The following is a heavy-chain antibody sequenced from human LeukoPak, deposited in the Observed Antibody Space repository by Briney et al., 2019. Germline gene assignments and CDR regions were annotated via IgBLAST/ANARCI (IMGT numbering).Heavy chain of an antibody. D-gene: IGHD2-15*01. CDR1: GGSFSGYY. CDR3: ARGRYCSGGSCYDWYFDL. V-gene: IGHV4-34*01. J-gene: IGHJ2*01. Sequence: PSETLSLTCAVYGGSFSGYYWSWIRQPPGKGLEWIGEINHSGSTNYNPSLKSRVTISVDTSKNQFSLKLSSVTAADTAVYYCARGRYCSGGSCYDWYFDLWGRGTLVTVSS. CDR2: INHSGST.